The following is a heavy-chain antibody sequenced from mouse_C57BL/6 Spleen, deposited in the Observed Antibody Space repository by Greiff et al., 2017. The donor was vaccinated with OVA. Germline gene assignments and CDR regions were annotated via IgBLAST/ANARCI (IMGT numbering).Heavy chain of an antibody. Sequence: EVQLQESGPELVKPGASVKISCKASGYSFTGYYMNWVKQSPEKSLEWIGEINPSTGGTTYNQKFKAKATLTVDKSSSTAYMQLKSLTSEDSAVYYCARDRTGLYAMDYWGKGTSVTVSS. J-gene: IGHJ4*01. CDR3: ARDRTGLYAMDY. CDR2: INPSTGGT. CDR1: GYSFTGYY. D-gene: IGHD4-1*01. V-gene: IGHV1-42*01.